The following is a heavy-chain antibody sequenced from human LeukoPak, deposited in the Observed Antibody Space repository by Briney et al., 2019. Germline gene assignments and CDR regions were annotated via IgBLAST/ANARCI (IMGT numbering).Heavy chain of an antibody. CDR1: GFTFSSYW. D-gene: IGHD3-22*01. J-gene: IGHJ3*02. Sequence: GGSLRLSCAASGFTFSSYWMHWVRQAPGKGLVWVSRINSDGSSTSYADSVKGRFTISRDNAKNTLYLQMNSLRAEDTAVYYCARALFPVYYDTAFDIWGQGTMVTVSS. V-gene: IGHV3-74*01. CDR3: ARALFPVYYDTAFDI. CDR2: INSDGSST.